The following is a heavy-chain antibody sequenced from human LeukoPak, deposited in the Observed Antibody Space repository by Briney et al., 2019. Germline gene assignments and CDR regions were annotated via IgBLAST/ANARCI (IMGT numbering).Heavy chain of an antibody. J-gene: IGHJ4*02. CDR3: ARCDAYGDYDY. D-gene: IGHD4-17*01. CDR2: IDPSGYTT. CDR1: GYTFTNYY. Sequence: GESLKISCKGSGYTFTNYYIHWVRQAPGQGLEWMGIIDPSGYTTNYAQKFQGRVTMTRDMSTSTVYMELSSLRSEDTAVYYCARCDAYGDYDYWGQGTLVTVSS. V-gene: IGHV1-46*01.